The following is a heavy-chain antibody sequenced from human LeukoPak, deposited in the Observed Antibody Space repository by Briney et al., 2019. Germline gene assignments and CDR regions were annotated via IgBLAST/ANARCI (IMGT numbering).Heavy chain of an antibody. CDR2: IYSGGTT. CDR3: ASASAWYRIDY. CDR1: GFSVSSNY. D-gene: IGHD6-19*01. Sequence: PGGSLRLSCVVSGFSVSSNYMSWVRQAPGKGLEWVSLIYSGGTTYYGDAVKGRFTISRDNSKNTLYLQMSSLRAEDTAVYYCASASAWYRIDYWGQGTLVTVSS. J-gene: IGHJ4*02. V-gene: IGHV3-66*01.